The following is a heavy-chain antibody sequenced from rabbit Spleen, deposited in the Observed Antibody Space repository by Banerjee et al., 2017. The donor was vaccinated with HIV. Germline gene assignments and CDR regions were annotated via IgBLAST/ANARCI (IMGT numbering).Heavy chain of an antibody. V-gene: IGHV1S43*01. CDR1: GFDFSNYG. CDR3: VRDQAGDADYGPYYLNL. D-gene: IGHD2-1*01. J-gene: IGHJ4*01. Sequence: QEQLVESGGGLVQPGGSLKLSCKASGFDFSNYGVSWVRQAPGKGLDLIACIYISSGTTWYASWVNGRFTISRSTSLNTVDLKMTSLTAADTATYFCVRDQAGDADYGPYYLNLWGPGTLVTVS. CDR2: IYISSGTT.